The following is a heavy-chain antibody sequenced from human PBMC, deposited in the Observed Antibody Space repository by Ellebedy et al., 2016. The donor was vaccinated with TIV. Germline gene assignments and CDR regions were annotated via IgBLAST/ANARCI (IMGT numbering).Heavy chain of an antibody. J-gene: IGHJ4*02. Sequence: GESLKISCGTSGFTFSNYWMTWVRQAPGKGLEWVANIKQDGSEKYYVDSVEGRFSISRDNAKKSLYLQMNSLRPEDTAVYYCARDQWLGRAYYFDYWGRGTLVTVSS. CDR2: IKQDGSEK. CDR3: ARDQWLGRAYYFDY. CDR1: GFTFSNYW. D-gene: IGHD6-19*01. V-gene: IGHV3-7*01.